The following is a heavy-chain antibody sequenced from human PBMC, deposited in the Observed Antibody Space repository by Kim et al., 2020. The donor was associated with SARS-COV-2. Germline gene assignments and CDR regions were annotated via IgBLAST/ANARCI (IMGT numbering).Heavy chain of an antibody. V-gene: IGHV3-7*01. Sequence: GGSLRLSCAASGFNFREYWMRWVRQSPGTGLEWVADLNEDGSEKFYMDSVRGRFTISRDNAKNSLFLQMNSLRAEDAALYYCARGGSYPFEYWGQGSLVTVSS. J-gene: IGHJ4*02. CDR2: LNEDGSEK. D-gene: IGHD3-10*01. CDR1: GFNFREYW. CDR3: ARGGSYPFEY.